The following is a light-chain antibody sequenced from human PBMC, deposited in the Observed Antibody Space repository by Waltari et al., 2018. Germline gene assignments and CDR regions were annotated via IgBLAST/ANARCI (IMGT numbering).Light chain of an antibody. Sequence: DIQLTQSPSFLPASIVDRVTIPCRASQGISSYLAWYQQKPGKAPKLLIYAASTLQSGVPSRFSGSGSGTEFTLTISSLQPEDFATYYCQELNTYPQSLTFGGGTKVEI. V-gene: IGKV1-9*01. CDR3: QELNTYPQSLT. CDR2: AAS. CDR1: QGISSY. J-gene: IGKJ4*01.